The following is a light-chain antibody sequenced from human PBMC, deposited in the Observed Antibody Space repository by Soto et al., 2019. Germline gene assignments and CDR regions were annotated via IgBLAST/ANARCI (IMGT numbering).Light chain of an antibody. J-gene: IGKJ2*01. CDR2: GAS. CDR3: HQYGNSPYT. V-gene: IGKV3-20*01. Sequence: ETVLTQSPGTLSLSPGERATLSCRASQSVSSAFFAWFQQRPGLAPRLLIYGASSRATGIPDRFSGSGSGTDFTLTISRLEPEEFAVYYCHQYGNSPYTFGQGTKLEIK. CDR1: QSVSSAF.